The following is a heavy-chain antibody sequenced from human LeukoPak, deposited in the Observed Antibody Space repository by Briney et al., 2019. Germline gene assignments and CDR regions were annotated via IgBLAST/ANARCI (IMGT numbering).Heavy chain of an antibody. CDR3: ASSAVTMVRGLDEDYYYGMDV. Sequence: GESLKISCKGSGYSITNYWIGWVRQMPGKGLEWMGIIYPGDSDTRYSPSFQGQVTISADKSISTAYLQWSSLKASDTAMYYCASSAVTMVRGLDEDYYYGMDVWGQGTTVTVSS. CDR1: GYSITNYW. CDR2: IYPGDSDT. J-gene: IGHJ6*02. V-gene: IGHV5-51*01. D-gene: IGHD3-10*01.